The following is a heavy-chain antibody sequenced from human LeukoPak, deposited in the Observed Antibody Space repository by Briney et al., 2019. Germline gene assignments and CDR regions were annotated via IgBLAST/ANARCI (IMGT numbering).Heavy chain of an antibody. CDR2: IYYSGST. Sequence: SETLSLTCTVSGGSISSGGYYWSWIRQHPGKGLEWIGYIYYSGSTNYNPSLKSRVTISVDTSKNQFSLKLSSVTAADTAVYYCARGPLARWFDPWGQGTLVTVSS. CDR3: ARGPLARWFDP. J-gene: IGHJ5*02. CDR1: GGSISSGGYY. V-gene: IGHV4-31*03.